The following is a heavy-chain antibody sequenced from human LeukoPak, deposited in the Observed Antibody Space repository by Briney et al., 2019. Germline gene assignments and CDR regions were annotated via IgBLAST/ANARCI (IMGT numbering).Heavy chain of an antibody. CDR1: GYTLNKFG. V-gene: IGHV1-18*01. J-gene: IGHJ4*02. D-gene: IGHD6-13*01. Sequence: GASVKVSCKASGYTLNKFGMSWVRQAPGQGPEWLGWINTYNGNTKLGEKFQGRVTMTTDTSTSIVYMELTSLRTDDTAVYFCARDTPQHLKRFDYWGQGTLITVSS. CDR3: ARDTPQHLKRFDY. CDR2: INTYNGNT.